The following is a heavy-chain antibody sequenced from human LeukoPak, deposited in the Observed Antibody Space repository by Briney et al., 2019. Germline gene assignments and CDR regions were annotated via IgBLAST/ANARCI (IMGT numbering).Heavy chain of an antibody. CDR2: IHHSGPT. V-gene: IGHV4-4*02. CDR1: GDSISNNNW. J-gene: IGHJ6*02. CDR3: ARDRDGMEV. Sequence: SGTLSLTRAVSGDSISNNNWWTWVREPPGKGLEWIGAIHHSGPTYYSPSLKSRVTISVDKSKNQFSLKLTSVTAADTAMYYCARDRDGMEVWGQGTTVTIS.